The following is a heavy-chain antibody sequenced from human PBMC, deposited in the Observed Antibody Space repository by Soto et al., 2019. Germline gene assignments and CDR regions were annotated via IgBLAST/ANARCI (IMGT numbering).Heavy chain of an antibody. CDR1: GFTFSTSD. CDR3: AAGVGATQIDY. J-gene: IGHJ4*02. D-gene: IGHD1-26*01. Sequence: PGGSLRLSCVASGFTFSTSDMHWVRQAPGQGLEWVAVVSYDERNIYYADSVKGRFSVSRDNSKNTLFLHMNSLRAEDTAVYFCAAGVGATQIDYWGQGTLVTVSS. CDR2: VSYDERNI. V-gene: IGHV3-30*03.